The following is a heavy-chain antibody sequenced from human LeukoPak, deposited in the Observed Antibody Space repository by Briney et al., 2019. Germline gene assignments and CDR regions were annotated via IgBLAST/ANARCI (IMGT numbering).Heavy chain of an antibody. CDR3: ARALYGGNSNFNY. V-gene: IGHV3-7*01. CDR2: IKQDGSEK. J-gene: IGHJ4*02. CDR1: GFTFSNAW. Sequence: GGSLRLSCAASGFTFSNAWMTWVRQAPGKGLEWVANIKQDGSEKHYVDSVKGRFTISRDNAKNSLFLQMNSLRAEDTAVYHCARALYGGNSNFNYWGQGTLVTVSS. D-gene: IGHD4-23*01.